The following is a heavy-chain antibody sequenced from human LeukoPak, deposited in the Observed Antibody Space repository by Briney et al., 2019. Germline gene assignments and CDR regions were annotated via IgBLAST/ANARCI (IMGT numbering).Heavy chain of an antibody. CDR1: GYTLTELA. D-gene: IGHD6-19*01. CDR3: ARVIMSSGWKRPANYFDY. V-gene: IGHV1-24*01. J-gene: IGHJ4*02. CDR2: FDPEDGET. Sequence: ASVKVSCKVSGYTLTELAMHWVRQAPGKGLEWMGGFDPEDGETIYAQKFQGRVTMTEDTSTDTAYMELGSLGSEDTAVYYCARVIMSSGWKRPANYFDYWGQGTLVTVSS.